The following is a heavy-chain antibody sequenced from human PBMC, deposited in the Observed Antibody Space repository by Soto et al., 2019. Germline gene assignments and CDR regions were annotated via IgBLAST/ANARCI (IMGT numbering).Heavy chain of an antibody. Sequence: QVQLVESGGGVVPPGRSLRLSCAASGFTFSSYGMRWVRQAPGKGLEWVAVISYDGSNKYYADSVKGRFTISRDNSKNTLYLQMNSLRAEDTAVYYCAKDRLSGSYWGFDYWGQGTLVTVSS. D-gene: IGHD1-26*01. CDR2: ISYDGSNK. CDR1: GFTFSSYG. J-gene: IGHJ4*02. V-gene: IGHV3-30*18. CDR3: AKDRLSGSYWGFDY.